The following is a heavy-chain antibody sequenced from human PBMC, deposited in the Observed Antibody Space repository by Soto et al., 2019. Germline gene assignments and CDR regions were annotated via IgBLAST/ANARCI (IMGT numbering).Heavy chain of an antibody. CDR3: ASTPRITGTNWFDP. V-gene: IGHV4-39*01. CDR1: GGSISSSSYY. CDR2: IYYSGST. J-gene: IGHJ5*02. Sequence: SETLSLTCTVSGGSISSSSYYWGWIRQPPGKGLEWIGSIYYSGSTYYNPSLKSRVTISVDTPKNQFSLKLSSVTAADTAVYYCASTPRITGTNWFDPWGQGTLVTVSS. D-gene: IGHD1-7*01.